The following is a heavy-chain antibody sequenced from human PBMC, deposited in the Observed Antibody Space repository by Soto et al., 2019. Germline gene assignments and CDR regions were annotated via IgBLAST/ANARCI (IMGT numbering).Heavy chain of an antibody. CDR1: GFSFSPYA. Sequence: GGSLRLSCAASGFSFSPYAMTWVRQAPGKGLEWVSAISSSGGNTYYADSVKGRFTISRDNSKNTLYLEMNSLRAEDTAVYYCAKGGTLTKTNAFAICGQGTMVTV. CDR3: AKGGTLTKTNAFAI. V-gene: IGHV3-23*01. CDR2: ISSSGGNT. J-gene: IGHJ3*02. D-gene: IGHD4-17*01.